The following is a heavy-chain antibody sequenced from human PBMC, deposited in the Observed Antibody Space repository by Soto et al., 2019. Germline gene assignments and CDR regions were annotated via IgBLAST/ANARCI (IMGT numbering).Heavy chain of an antibody. CDR1: GGTFSSYA. J-gene: IGHJ4*02. Sequence: QVQLVQSGAEVKKPGSSVKVSCKASGGTFSSYAISWVRQAPGQGLEWMGGIIPIFGTANYAQKFQGRVTITAEESTSTAYMELSSLRSEDTAVYYCGRRRVAARPGEGYYFDYWGQGTLVTVAS. CDR2: IIPIFGTA. CDR3: GRRRVAARPGEGYYFDY. V-gene: IGHV1-69*01. D-gene: IGHD6-6*01.